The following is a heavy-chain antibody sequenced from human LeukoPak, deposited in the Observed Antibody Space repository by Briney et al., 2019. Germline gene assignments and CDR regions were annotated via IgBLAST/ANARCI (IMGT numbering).Heavy chain of an antibody. CDR2: IYHSGST. J-gene: IGHJ2*01. D-gene: IGHD2-2*01. V-gene: IGHV4-38-2*01. CDR3: ARRSVVVPAATYWYFDL. CDR1: GYSISSGYY. Sequence: SSETLSLTCAVSGYSISSGYYWGWIRQPPGKGLEWIGSIYHSGSTYYNPSLKSRVTISVDTSKNQFSLKLSSVTAADTAVYYCARRSVVVPAATYWYFDLWGRGTLVTVSS.